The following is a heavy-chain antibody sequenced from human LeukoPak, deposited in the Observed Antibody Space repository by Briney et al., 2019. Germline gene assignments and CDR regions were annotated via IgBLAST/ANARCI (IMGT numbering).Heavy chain of an antibody. J-gene: IGHJ4*02. CDR3: ARDAYYDFWSGYYF. D-gene: IGHD3-3*01. Sequence: VKVSCKASGYTFTSYGISWVRQAPGQGLEWMGGIIPIFGTANYAQKFQGRVTITTDESTSTAYMELSRLRSDDTAVYYCARDAYYDFWSGYYFWGQGTLVTVSS. CDR1: GYTFTSYG. V-gene: IGHV1-69*13. CDR2: IIPIFGTA.